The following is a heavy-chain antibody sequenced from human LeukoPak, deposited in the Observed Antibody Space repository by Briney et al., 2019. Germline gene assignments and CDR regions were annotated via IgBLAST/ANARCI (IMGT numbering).Heavy chain of an antibody. CDR2: IYYSGST. CDR1: GASISSSSYY. D-gene: IGHD3-16*01. V-gene: IGHV4-39*07. J-gene: IGHJ4*02. CDR3: ASRSLDGDYFDY. Sequence: PSETLSLTCTVSGASISSSSYYWGWIRQPPGKGLEWIGSIYYSGSTYCNPSLKSRVTISVDTSKNQFSLKLSSVTAADTAVYYCASRSLDGDYFDYWDQGTLVTVSS.